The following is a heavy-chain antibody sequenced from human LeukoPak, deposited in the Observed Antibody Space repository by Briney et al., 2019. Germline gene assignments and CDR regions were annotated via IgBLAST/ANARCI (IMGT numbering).Heavy chain of an antibody. CDR2: ISPNSGGT. CDR3: ARDPIRIVSGSYERLYYYYYMDV. J-gene: IGHJ6*03. D-gene: IGHD1-26*01. CDR1: GYTFTSYG. Sequence: ASVKVSCKASGYTFTSYGISWVRQAPGQGLEWMGWISPNSGGTNYAQKFQGRVTMTRDTSISTAYMELSRLRSDDTAVYYCARDPIRIVSGSYERLYYYYYMDVWGKGTTVTVSS. V-gene: IGHV1-2*02.